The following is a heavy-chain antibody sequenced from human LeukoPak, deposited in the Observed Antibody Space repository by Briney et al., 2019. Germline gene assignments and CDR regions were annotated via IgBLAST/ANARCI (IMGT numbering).Heavy chain of an antibody. D-gene: IGHD1-14*01. CDR2: IKENGNEQ. V-gene: IGHV3-7*01. Sequence: GGSLRLSCTSSGFTFSSYWMSWVRQAPGKGPEWVANIKENGNEQYYADSVKGRFTISRDNAKKSLCLQMNSLRAEDTALYYCARGPGGFDASDIWGQGTMVTVSS. CDR3: ARGPGGFDASDI. J-gene: IGHJ3*02. CDR1: GFTFSSYW.